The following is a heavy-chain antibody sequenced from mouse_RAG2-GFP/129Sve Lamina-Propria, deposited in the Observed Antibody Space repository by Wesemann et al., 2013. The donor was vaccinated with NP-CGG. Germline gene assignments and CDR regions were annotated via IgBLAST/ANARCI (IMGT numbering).Heavy chain of an antibody. J-gene: IGHJ1*03. V-gene: IGHV2-6*03. D-gene: IGHD1-1*01. Sequence: QVQLKESGPGLVAPSQSLSITCTVSGFSLTSYGVHWVRQPPGKGLEWLVVIWSDGSTTYNSALKSRLSISKDNSKSQVFFKMNSLQADDTAIYYCAKVYYGSSDWYFDVWGTGTTVTVSS. CDR2: IWSDGST. CDR3: AKVYYGSSDWYFDV. CDR1: GFSLTSYG.